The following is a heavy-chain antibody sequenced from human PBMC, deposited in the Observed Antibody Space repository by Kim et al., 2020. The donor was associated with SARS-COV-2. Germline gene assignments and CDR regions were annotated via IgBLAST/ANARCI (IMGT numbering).Heavy chain of an antibody. D-gene: IGHD3-10*01. J-gene: IGHJ4*02. CDR2: T. Sequence: TGYAQKFQGRVTMTRNTSISTAYMELSSLRSEDTAVYYCAREDWGSGASLWGQGTLVTVSS. CDR3: AREDWGSGASL. V-gene: IGHV1-8*01.